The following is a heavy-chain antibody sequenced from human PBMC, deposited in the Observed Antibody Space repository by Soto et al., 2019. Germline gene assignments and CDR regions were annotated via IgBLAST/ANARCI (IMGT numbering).Heavy chain of an antibody. D-gene: IGHD5-18*01. CDR3: ARGSDVDTAMDF. Sequence: PSETLSLTCTVSGGSISSYYWSWIRQPPGKGLEWIEYIYYSGSTNYNPSLKSRVTISVDTSKNQFSLTLSSVTAADTAVYYCARGSDVDTAMDFWGQGXLVTVSS. CDR2: IYYSGST. CDR1: GGSISSYY. J-gene: IGHJ4*02. V-gene: IGHV4-59*01.